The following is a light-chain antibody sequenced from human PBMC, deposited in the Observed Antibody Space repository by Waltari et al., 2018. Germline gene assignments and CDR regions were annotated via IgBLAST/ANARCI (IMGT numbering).Light chain of an antibody. CDR2: KDS. J-gene: IGLJ2*01. V-gene: IGLV3-25*03. CDR1: ALPKKY. CDR3: QSADSIVL. Sequence: PSVSVSPGQTARITCSGDALPKKYAYWYQQKPGQAPVLIIYKDSERPSGIPERFSGSSSGTTVTLTISGVQAEDEADYYCQSADSIVLFGGGTKLTVL.